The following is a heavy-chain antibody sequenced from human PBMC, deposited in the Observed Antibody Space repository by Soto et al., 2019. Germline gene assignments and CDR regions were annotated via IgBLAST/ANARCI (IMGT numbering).Heavy chain of an antibody. D-gene: IGHD3-3*01. J-gene: IGHJ5*02. CDR1: GFTFSSYS. CDR3: ARESRFLEWLSLNWFDP. CDR2: ISSSSSTI. V-gene: IGHV3-48*02. Sequence: EVQLVESGGGLVQPGGSLRLSCAASGFTFSSYSMNWVRQAPGKRLEWVSYISSSSSTIYYADSVKGRFTISRDNAKNSLYLQMNSLRDEDTAVYYCARESRFLEWLSLNWFDPWGQGTLVTVSS.